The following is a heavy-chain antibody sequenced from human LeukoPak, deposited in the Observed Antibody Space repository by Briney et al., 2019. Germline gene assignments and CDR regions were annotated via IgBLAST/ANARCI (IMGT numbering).Heavy chain of an antibody. CDR2: ISGSGGST. V-gene: IGHV3-23*01. CDR1: GFTFRNAW. D-gene: IGHD6-19*01. CDR3: ARDSVLIAVAVRGTFDI. J-gene: IGHJ3*02. Sequence: GGSLRLSCTASGFTFRNAWMDWVRQAPGKGLEWVSPISGSGGSTYYADSVKGRFTISRDNAKNSMYLQMNNLRAEDTALYYCARDSVLIAVAVRGTFDIGGQRTMVSVSS.